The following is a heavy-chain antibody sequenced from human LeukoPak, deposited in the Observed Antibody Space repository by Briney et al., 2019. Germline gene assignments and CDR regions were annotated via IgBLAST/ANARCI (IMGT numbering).Heavy chain of an antibody. J-gene: IGHJ6*02. CDR1: GFTFSSYG. CDR2: ISYDGSNK. V-gene: IGHV3-30*03. D-gene: IGHD3-22*01. Sequence: GGSLRLSCAASGFTFSSYGMHWVRQAPGKGLEWVAVISYDGSNKYYADSVKGRFTISRDNSKNTLYLQMNSLRAEDTAVYYCARVRSYYDSSGYFHYYGMDVWGQGTTVTVSS. CDR3: ARVRSYYDSSGYFHYYGMDV.